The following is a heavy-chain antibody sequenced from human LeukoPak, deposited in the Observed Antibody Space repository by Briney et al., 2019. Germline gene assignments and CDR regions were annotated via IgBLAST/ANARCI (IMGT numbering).Heavy chain of an antibody. CDR2: IYTSGST. J-gene: IGHJ5*02. CDR3: ARENCSGGTCYTVGGDWFDP. Sequence: SETLSLTCTVSGGSISSSSYYWGWIRQPPGKGLEWIGSIYTSGSTNYNPSLKSRVTISVDTSKNQFSLKLSSVTAADTAVYYCARENCSGGTCYTVGGDWFDPWGQGTLVTVSS. CDR1: GGSISSSSYY. V-gene: IGHV4-39*07. D-gene: IGHD2-15*01.